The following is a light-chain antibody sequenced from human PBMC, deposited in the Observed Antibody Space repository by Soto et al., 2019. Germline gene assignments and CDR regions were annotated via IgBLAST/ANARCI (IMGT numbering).Light chain of an antibody. Sequence: VMTQSPATLSVSPGDTATLSCRASQSLSSNLGWYQQKPGQAPRLLIFGASTRATGIPARFSGSGSGTEFSLTVSCLQSEDFAVYFCQQYNDWALTFGQGTKVEIK. CDR2: GAS. CDR3: QQYNDWALT. J-gene: IGKJ1*01. CDR1: QSLSSN. V-gene: IGKV3-15*01.